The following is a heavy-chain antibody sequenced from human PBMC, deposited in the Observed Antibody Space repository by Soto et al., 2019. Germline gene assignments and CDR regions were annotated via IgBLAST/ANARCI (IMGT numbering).Heavy chain of an antibody. CDR2: INSDGSTT. V-gene: IGHV3-74*01. Sequence: EVQLVESGGGLVQPGGSLRLSCAASGFTFSSYWMHWVRQAPGKGLVWVSRINSDGSTTSYADSVKGRFTISRDNAKNTLYLKMNSLRAEDTAVYYCAREPFYCSGGSCYSGEGEYWGQGTLVTVSS. D-gene: IGHD2-15*01. CDR3: AREPFYCSGGSCYSGEGEY. J-gene: IGHJ4*02. CDR1: GFTFSSYW.